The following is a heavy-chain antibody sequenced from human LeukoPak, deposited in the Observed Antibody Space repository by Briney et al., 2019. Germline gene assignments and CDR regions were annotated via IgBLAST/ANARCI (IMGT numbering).Heavy chain of an antibody. J-gene: IGHJ4*02. D-gene: IGHD5-12*01. CDR1: GFTFSDSY. CDR2: ISSSGSTI. V-gene: IGHV3-11*01. Sequence: PGGSLRLSCAASGFTFSDSYMSWIRQAPGKGLEWVSYISSSGSTIYYADSVKGRFTISGDNAKNSLFLQMNSLRAEDTAVYYCARRIVATKAYYFDYWGQGTLVTVSS. CDR3: ARRIVATKAYYFDY.